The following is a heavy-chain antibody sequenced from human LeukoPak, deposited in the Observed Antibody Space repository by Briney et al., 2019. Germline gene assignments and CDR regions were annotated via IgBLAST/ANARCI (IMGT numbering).Heavy chain of an antibody. D-gene: IGHD4-11*01. CDR1: GFSFSSYS. CDR3: ARVGTAYSDYNWFES. V-gene: IGHV3-48*01. CDR2: IRYSSSLT. J-gene: IGHJ5*01. Sequence: PGGSLRLSCEASGFSFSSYSMNWVRQAPGKGLEWISYIRYSSSLTHYADSVKGRFTISRDNAKNSLYLKMNSLRAEDTAVYYCARVGTAYSDYNWFESWGQGTLVTVSS.